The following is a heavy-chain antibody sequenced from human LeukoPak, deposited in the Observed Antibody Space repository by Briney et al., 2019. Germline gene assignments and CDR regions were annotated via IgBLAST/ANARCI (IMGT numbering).Heavy chain of an antibody. CDR2: INAGNGNT. Sequence: ASVKVSCKASGYTFTNFGIGWVRQAPGQGLEWMGWINAGNGNTKYSQKFQGRVTITRDTSASTAYMELSSLRSEDTAVYYCARDHLAGGDYWGQGTLVTVSS. D-gene: IGHD6-19*01. CDR3: ARDHLAGGDY. V-gene: IGHV1-3*01. J-gene: IGHJ4*02. CDR1: GYTFTNFG.